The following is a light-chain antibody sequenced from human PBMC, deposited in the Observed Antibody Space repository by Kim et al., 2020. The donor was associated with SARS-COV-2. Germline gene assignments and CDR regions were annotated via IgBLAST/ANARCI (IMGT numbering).Light chain of an antibody. V-gene: IGLV3-19*01. CDR1: SLRSYY. J-gene: IGLJ2*01. CDR2: GKN. CDR3: NSRDSSGNLWV. Sequence: SSELTQDPAVSVALGQTVRITCQGDSLRSYYASWYQQKPGQAPVLVIYGKNNRPSGIPDRFSGSSSGNTASWTITGAQAEDKADYYCNSRDSSGNLWVFGGGPKLTVL.